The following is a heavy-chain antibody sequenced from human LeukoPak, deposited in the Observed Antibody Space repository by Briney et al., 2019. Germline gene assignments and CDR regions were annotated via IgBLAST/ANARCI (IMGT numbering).Heavy chain of an antibody. CDR3: AKENQLLTKSSRSFDP. D-gene: IGHD2-2*01. Sequence: GGSLRLSCAASGFPFSSYAMSWVRQAPGKGLEWVSAISGSGGSTYYADSVKGRFTISRDNSKNTLYLQMNSLRAEDTAVYYCAKENQLLTKSSRSFDPWGQGTLVTVSS. V-gene: IGHV3-23*01. CDR2: ISGSGGST. CDR1: GFPFSSYA. J-gene: IGHJ5*02.